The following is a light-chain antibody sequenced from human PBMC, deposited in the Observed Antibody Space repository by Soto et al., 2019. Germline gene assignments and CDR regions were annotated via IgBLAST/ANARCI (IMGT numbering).Light chain of an antibody. CDR3: QQSYSTPIT. CDR1: QSISSY. CDR2: AAS. J-gene: IGKJ4*01. V-gene: IGKV1-39*01. Sequence: DIQMTQSPSSLSASVGDRVTITCRASQSISSYLNWYQQKPGKAPKLLIYAASSLQSGVPASFRRSGSGTEFTLIISSLQAEDFASYYCQQSYSTPITFGGGTKVEIK.